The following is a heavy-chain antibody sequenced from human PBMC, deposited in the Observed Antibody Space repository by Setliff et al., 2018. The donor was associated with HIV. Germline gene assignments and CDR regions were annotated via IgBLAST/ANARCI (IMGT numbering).Heavy chain of an antibody. CDR3: ARMYSGYDWSPAGARTRYFDY. CDR1: GFTFSTYD. J-gene: IGHJ4*02. V-gene: IGHV4-38-2*01. D-gene: IGHD5-12*01. CDR2: IYHTGST. Sequence: GSLRLSCAVSGFTFSTYDMSWVRQPPGNGLEWIGSIYHTGSTYYNPSLKNRVTISVDPSKNQFSLKLSSVTAADTAVYYCARMYSGYDWSPAGARTRYFDYWGQGTLVTVSS.